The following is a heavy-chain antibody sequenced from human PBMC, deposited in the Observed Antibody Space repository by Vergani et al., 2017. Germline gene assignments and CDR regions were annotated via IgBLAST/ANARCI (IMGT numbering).Heavy chain of an antibody. CDR2: IIPIFGTA. J-gene: IGHJ5*02. V-gene: IGHV1-69*13. CDR3: ARDGGIVVVPARFDP. Sequence: QVQLVQSGAEVKTPGSSVKVSCKASGGTFSSYAISWVRQAPGQGLEWMGRIIPIFGTANYAQKFQGRVTITAGEATNTPYMELSNLRSEGTAVYYCARDGGIVVVPARFDPWGQGTLVTVSS. D-gene: IGHD2-2*01. CDR1: GGTFSSYA.